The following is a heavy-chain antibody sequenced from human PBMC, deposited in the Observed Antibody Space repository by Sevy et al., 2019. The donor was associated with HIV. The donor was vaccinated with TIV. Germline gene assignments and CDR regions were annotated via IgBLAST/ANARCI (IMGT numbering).Heavy chain of an antibody. J-gene: IGHJ4*02. CDR2: IWYDGTNK. Sequence: GGSLRLSCAASGFTFSGYGMHWVRQAPGKGLEWVAVIWYDGTNKYYTDSVKGRFTISRANSKNTLYLQMNSLRAEDTAVYYCAREHIAVAGIGYYFDYWGQGTLVTVSS. CDR3: AREHIAVAGIGYYFDY. CDR1: GFTFSGYG. V-gene: IGHV3-33*01. D-gene: IGHD6-19*01.